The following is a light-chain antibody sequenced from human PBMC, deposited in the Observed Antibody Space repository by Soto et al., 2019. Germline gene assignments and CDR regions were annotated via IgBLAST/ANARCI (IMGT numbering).Light chain of an antibody. CDR2: GAS. V-gene: IGKV3-15*01. J-gene: IGKJ1*01. CDR1: QSVGNY. Sequence: ETVMTQSPATLSVSPGERATLSCRASQSVGNYLAWYQHKPGQSPRLLISGASARATGIPASFSGSGSGTEFTLTISSLQSEDFAVYYCQQYNDWPRTFGQGTKVEVK. CDR3: QQYNDWPRT.